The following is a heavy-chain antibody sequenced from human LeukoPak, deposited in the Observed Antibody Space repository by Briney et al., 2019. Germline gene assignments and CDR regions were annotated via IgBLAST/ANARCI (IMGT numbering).Heavy chain of an antibody. CDR3: AREYYDILTGYPNSNNWFDP. V-gene: IGHV3-53*01. D-gene: IGHD3-9*01. J-gene: IGHJ5*02. Sequence: GGSLRLSCAASGFTVSSNYMSWVRQAPGKGLEWVSVIYSGGSTYYADSVKGRFTISRDNSKNTLYLQMNSLRAEDTAVYYCAREYYDILTGYPNSNNWFDPWGQGTLVTVSS. CDR1: GFTVSSNY. CDR2: IYSGGST.